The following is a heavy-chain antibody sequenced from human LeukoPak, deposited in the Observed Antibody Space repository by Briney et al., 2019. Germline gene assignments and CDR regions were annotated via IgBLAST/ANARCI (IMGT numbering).Heavy chain of an antibody. V-gene: IGHV3-74*01. Sequence: GGSLRLSCAASGFTFSGYWMHWVRHAPGKGLVWVSRINSDGSTTSYADSVMGRFTISRDNAKNTLYLQMNSLRAEDTAVYYCARVIYSGWEGELSDWGQGTLVTVSS. D-gene: IGHD6-19*01. CDR3: ARVIYSGWEGELSD. CDR1: GFTFSGYW. J-gene: IGHJ4*02. CDR2: INSDGSTT.